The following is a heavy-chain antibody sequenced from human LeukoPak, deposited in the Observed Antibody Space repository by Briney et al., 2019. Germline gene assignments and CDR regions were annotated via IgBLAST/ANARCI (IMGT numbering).Heavy chain of an antibody. Sequence: GASVKVSCKASGYTFTSYDINWVRQATGQGLEWMGIINPSGGSTIYAQKFQGRVTMTRDMSTSTVYMELSSLRSEDTAVYYCARDQRWLQYIYWGQGTLVTVSS. D-gene: IGHD5-24*01. CDR2: INPSGGST. CDR1: GYTFTSYD. CDR3: ARDQRWLQYIY. J-gene: IGHJ4*02. V-gene: IGHV1-46*01.